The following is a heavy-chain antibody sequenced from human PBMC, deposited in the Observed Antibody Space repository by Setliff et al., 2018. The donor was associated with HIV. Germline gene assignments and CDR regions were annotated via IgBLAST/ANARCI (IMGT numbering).Heavy chain of an antibody. CDR1: GASISSSHYY. D-gene: IGHD4-17*01. V-gene: IGHV4-39*01. J-gene: IGHJ5*02. CDR2: ICNTGSI. Sequence: PSETLSLTCTVSGASISSSHYYWGWIRQPPGKGLEWIGSICNTGSIHYNPSLESRVTISVDTSKNDFSLKMTSVTAADTAVYYCARHANPTVITDIPFDPWGQATLVTVSS. CDR3: ARHANPTVITDIPFDP.